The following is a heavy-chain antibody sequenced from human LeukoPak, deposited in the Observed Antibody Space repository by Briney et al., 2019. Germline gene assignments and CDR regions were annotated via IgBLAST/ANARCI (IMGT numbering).Heavy chain of an antibody. Sequence: GGSLRLSCAASGFTFSSYAMSWVRQAPGKGLEWVANIKQDGSDKYYVDSVTGRFTISRDSAKNSLCLQMNSLRAEDTAVYYCARWATSFDLWGQGTLVTVSS. V-gene: IGHV3-7*01. CDR3: ARWATSFDL. D-gene: IGHD6-6*01. CDR2: IKQDGSDK. CDR1: GFTFSSYA. J-gene: IGHJ4*02.